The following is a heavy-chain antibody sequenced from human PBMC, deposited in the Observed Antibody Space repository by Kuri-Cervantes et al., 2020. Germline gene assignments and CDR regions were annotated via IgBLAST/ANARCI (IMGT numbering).Heavy chain of an antibody. Sequence: GGSLRLSCAASGFTFSSYAMHWVRQAPGKGLEWVGGSRNRAQSYITEYAASLKGRFTISRDDLTSKLFLQMNSLKTEDTAVYFCTTFDTTYYHDSSTIVDYWGQGTLVTVSS. V-gene: IGHV3-72*01. CDR1: GFTFSSYA. CDR3: TTFDTTYYHDSSTIVDY. CDR2: SRNRAQSYIT. J-gene: IGHJ4*02. D-gene: IGHD3-22*01.